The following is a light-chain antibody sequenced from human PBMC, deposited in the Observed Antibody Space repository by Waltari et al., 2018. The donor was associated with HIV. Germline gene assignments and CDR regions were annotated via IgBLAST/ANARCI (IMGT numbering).Light chain of an antibody. CDR1: DSDFGLYNF. Sequence: SAVTQPASVSGLPGQSITISCTGGDSDFGLYNFVSWYQQHPGRVPLLILYDVDSRAPGISDRFSGSRAGPTASLNISRLRAEDEADYYCASFTGDDTLLFGGGTKVTVL. V-gene: IGLV2-14*03. J-gene: IGLJ3*02. CDR3: ASFTGDDTLL. CDR2: DVD.